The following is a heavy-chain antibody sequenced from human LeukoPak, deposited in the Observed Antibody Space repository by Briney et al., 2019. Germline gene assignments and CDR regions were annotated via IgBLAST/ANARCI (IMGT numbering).Heavy chain of an antibody. CDR2: IWYDGTNK. V-gene: IGHV3-33*08. Sequence: GGSLRLSCAASGFRLSMHWMHWVRRAPGKGLEWVAVIWYDGTNKYYGDSVKGRFTISRDNSKNTVYLQMNSLRAEDTAVFYCARGVFAGDLLTGYWYFDLWGRGTLVTVSS. J-gene: IGHJ2*01. CDR1: GFRLSMHW. D-gene: IGHD1-20*01. CDR3: ARGVFAGDLLTGYWYFDL.